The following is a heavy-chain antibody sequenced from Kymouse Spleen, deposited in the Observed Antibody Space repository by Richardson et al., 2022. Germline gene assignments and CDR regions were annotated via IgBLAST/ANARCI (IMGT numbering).Heavy chain of an antibody. CDR3: AKDSLAAAGPFDY. Sequence: EVQLVESGGGLVQPGRSLRLSCAASGFTFDDYAMHWVRQAPGKGLEWVSGISWNSGSIGYADSVKGRFTISRDNAKNSLYLQMNSLRAEDTALYYCAKDSLAAAGPFDYWGQGTLVTVSS. CDR2: ISWNSGSI. D-gene: IGHD6-13*01. J-gene: IGHJ4*02. CDR1: GFTFDDYA. V-gene: IGHV3-9*01.